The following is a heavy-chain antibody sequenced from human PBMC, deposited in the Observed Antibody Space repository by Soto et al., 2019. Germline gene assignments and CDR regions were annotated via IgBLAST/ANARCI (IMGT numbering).Heavy chain of an antibody. CDR1: GFTFSSYA. CDR3: ARRGSGSYYDY. V-gene: IGHV3-23*01. D-gene: IGHD1-26*01. CDR2: ISGSGDST. Sequence: EVQLLESGGGLVQPGGSLRLSCAASGFTFSSYAMRWVSQAPGKRLEWVSAISGSGDSTYYADSVKGRFTTSRDNSKNTLFLQMYSLRAEDTAVYYCARRGSGSYYDYWGQGTLVTVSS. J-gene: IGHJ4*02.